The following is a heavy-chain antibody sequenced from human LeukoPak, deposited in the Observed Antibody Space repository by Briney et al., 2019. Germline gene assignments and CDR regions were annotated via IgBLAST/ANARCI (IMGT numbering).Heavy chain of an antibody. CDR1: WVSVSSNY. CDR2: IYISGGT. CDR3: AREVASTYNWFDP. J-gene: IGHJ5*02. V-gene: IGHV3-53*01. Sequence: PGGGPRLSCAASWVSVSSNYKYLVRQDPGEGVEGVSVIYISGGTYYADSVKGRFTISRDNSKNTLYLQMNSLRAEDTAVYYCAREVASTYNWFDPWGQGTLVTVSS. D-gene: IGHD5/OR15-5a*01.